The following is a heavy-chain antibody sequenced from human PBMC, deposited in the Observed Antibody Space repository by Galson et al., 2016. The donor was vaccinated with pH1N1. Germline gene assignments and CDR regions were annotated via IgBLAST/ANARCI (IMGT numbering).Heavy chain of an antibody. V-gene: IGHV3-30*04. CDR2: ILYDGTNE. J-gene: IGHJ4*02. D-gene: IGHD5-12*01. CDR3: ARDSEYSGHEGFH. CDR1: GFTFTSYA. Sequence: SLRLSCAASGFTFTSYAMHWVRQAPGKGLEWVAVILYDGTNEYYADSVKGRSTISRDKTQSTVYLQMNSLRTEDTAVYNCARDSEYSGHEGFHWAQGTLVIVSS.